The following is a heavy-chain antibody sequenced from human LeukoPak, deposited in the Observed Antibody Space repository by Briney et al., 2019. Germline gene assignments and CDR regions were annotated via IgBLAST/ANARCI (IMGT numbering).Heavy chain of an antibody. CDR1: GFTFSSYG. J-gene: IGHJ4*02. CDR2: ISYDGSNK. CDR3: AKETRIQLWLLDY. Sequence: GGSLRLSCAASGFTFSSYGMHWVRQAPGKGLEGVAVISYDGSNKYYADFVKGRFTISRDNSKNTLYLQMNSLRAEDTAVYYCAKETRIQLWLLDYWGQGTLVTVSS. V-gene: IGHV3-30*18. D-gene: IGHD5-18*01.